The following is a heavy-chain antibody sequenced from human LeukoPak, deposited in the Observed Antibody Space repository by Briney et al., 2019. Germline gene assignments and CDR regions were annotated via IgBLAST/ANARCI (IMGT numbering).Heavy chain of an antibody. V-gene: IGHV3-30*01. D-gene: IGHD5-18*01. Sequence: AMXXVXQXXXXXLXWAAXXSYACITNSYPSSLTGRFTISTDNSTHPLYLRMNSLRTEDTAVYYCARGGSLHGYSYGFLGAYWGQGTLVTVSS. CDR3: ARGGSLHGYSYGFLGAY. CDR2: XSYACITN. CDR1: A. J-gene: IGHJ4*02.